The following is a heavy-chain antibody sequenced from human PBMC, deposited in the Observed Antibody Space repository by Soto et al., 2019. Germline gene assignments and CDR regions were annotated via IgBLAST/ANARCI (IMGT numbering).Heavy chain of an antibody. Sequence: QVQLVESGGGVVQPGRSLRLSCAASGFTFSSYAMHWVRQAPGKGLEWVAVISYDGSNKYYADSVKGRFTISRDNSKNTLYLQMNSLRAEDTAVYYCARGIYYDSSGYYPYFQHWGQGTLVTVSS. CDR1: GFTFSSYA. CDR3: ARGIYYDSSGYYPYFQH. D-gene: IGHD3-22*01. CDR2: ISYDGSNK. V-gene: IGHV3-30-3*01. J-gene: IGHJ1*01.